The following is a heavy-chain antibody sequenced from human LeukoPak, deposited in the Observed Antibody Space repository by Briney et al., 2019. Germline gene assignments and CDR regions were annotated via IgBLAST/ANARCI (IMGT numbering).Heavy chain of an antibody. CDR2: ISYDESNK. D-gene: IGHD3-10*01. V-gene: IGHV3-30*18. Sequence: GGSLRLSCAASGFTLSTYGMHWVRQAPGKGLEWVAVISYDESNKYYADSVKGRFTISRDNSKNTLYLQMNSLRAEDTAVYYCAKDRGAVNLYFDYWGQGTLVTVSS. CDR3: AKDRGAVNLYFDY. J-gene: IGHJ4*02. CDR1: GFTLSTYG.